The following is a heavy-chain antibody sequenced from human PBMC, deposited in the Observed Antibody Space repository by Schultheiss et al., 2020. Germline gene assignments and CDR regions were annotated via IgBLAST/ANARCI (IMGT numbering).Heavy chain of an antibody. J-gene: IGHJ3*02. CDR1: GGSFSGYS. D-gene: IGHD4-23*01. CDR2: INHSGST. Sequence: SETLSLTCAVYGGSFSGYSWSWIRQPPGKGLEWIGEINHSGSTNYNPSLKSRVTISVDTSKNQFSLKLSSVTAADTAVYYCAKVDTTTVVTPCAFDIWGQGTMVTVS. V-gene: IGHV4-34*01. CDR3: AKVDTTTVVTPCAFDI.